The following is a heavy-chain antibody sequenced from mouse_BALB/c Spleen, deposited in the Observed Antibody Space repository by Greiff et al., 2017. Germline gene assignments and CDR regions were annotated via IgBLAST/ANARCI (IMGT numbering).Heavy chain of an antibody. V-gene: IGHV1-20*02. CDR1: GFSFTGYF. D-gene: IGHD1-1*02. J-gene: IGHJ4*01. Sequence: VQLQQSGPELVKPGASVKISCTASGFSFTGYFMNWVMQSHGKSLEWIGRINPDNGDTFYNQKFKGKATLTVATSSSTAHMELRSLASADSEVDYCERGGGNYDAMDYWGQGTSGTVSS. CDR3: ERGGGNYDAMDY. CDR2: INPDNGDT.